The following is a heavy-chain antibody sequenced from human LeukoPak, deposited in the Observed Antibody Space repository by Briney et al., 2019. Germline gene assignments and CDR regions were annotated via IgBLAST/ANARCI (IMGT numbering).Heavy chain of an antibody. CDR2: IYYSGST. Sequence: SETLSLTCTVSGGSISSSTYYWGWIRQPPGKGLEWIGRIYYSGSTYYTPSLKSRVTISVDTSKNQFSLKLSSVTAADTAVYYCARRSYSSGWYPRPFDYWGQGILVTVSS. V-gene: IGHV4-39*01. CDR3: ARRSYSSGWYPRPFDY. J-gene: IGHJ4*02. CDR1: GGSISSSTYY. D-gene: IGHD6-19*01.